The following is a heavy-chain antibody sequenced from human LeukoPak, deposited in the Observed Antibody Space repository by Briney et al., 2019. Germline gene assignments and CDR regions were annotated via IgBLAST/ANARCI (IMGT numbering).Heavy chain of an antibody. CDR3: AREYCSGGSCSGWDY. J-gene: IGHJ4*02. D-gene: IGHD2-15*01. Sequence: SSSSYIYYADSVKGRFTISRDNAKNSLYLQMNSLRAEDTAVYYCAREYCSGGSCSGWDYWGQGTLVTVSS. CDR2: SSSSYI. V-gene: IGHV3-21*01.